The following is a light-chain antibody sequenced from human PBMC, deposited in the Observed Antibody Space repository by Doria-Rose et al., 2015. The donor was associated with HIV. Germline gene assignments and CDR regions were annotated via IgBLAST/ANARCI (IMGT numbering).Light chain of an antibody. Sequence: VTIPCRASQTVSTYLNWFQPEPVKAPKLLIYAASRLQSGVPSRFSGSGSGTDFTLTISGLQPGDFATYYCQQTYSSPPWTFGQGTKVEMK. J-gene: IGKJ1*01. CDR1: QTVSTY. V-gene: IGKV1-39*01. CDR2: AAS. CDR3: QQTYSSPPWT.